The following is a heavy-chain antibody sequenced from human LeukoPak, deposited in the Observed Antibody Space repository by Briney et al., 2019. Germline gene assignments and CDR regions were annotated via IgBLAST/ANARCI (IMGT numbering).Heavy chain of an antibody. D-gene: IGHD1-26*01. CDR3: ARHQSGSYPPYSMDV. CDR1: GVSNSLSTPTYY. CDR2: LFYRGTT. Sequence: PSETLSLTCTVFGVSNSLSTPTYYWDWVRQPPGKGLEWIGSLFYRGTTYYNPSLESRVTISVGTSKTQFFLTLSAVTAADAAVYYCARHQSGSYPPYSMDVWGKGTTVTVSS. V-gene: IGHV4-39*01. J-gene: IGHJ6*03.